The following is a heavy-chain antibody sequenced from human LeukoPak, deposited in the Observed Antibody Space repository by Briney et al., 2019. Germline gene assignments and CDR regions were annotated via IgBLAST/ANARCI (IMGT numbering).Heavy chain of an antibody. V-gene: IGHV1-18*01. Sequence: ASVKVSCKASVYTFTSYIISWVRQAPGQGLEWMGWISTYNGDTNYAQKLQGRVTMTTDTSRNTAYMDLRSLRSDDTAVYYCARVANHDILTGYTNWFDPWGQGTLVTVSS. CDR2: ISTYNGDT. J-gene: IGHJ5*02. CDR3: ARVANHDILTGYTNWFDP. D-gene: IGHD3-9*01. CDR1: VYTFTSYI.